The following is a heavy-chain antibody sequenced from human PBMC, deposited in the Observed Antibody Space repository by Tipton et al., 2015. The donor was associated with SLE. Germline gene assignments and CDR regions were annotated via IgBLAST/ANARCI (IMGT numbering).Heavy chain of an antibody. CDR2: IYTSGST. CDR3: ARHQVVGAPVQI. D-gene: IGHD1-26*01. J-gene: IGHJ3*02. Sequence: TLSLTCTVSGGSISSGSYYWSWIRQPAGKGLEWIGHIYTSGSTNYNPSLKSRVTISVDTSKNQFSLKLSSVTATDTAVYFCARHQVVGAPVQIWGQGTMVTVSS. CDR1: GGSISSGSYY. V-gene: IGHV4-61*09.